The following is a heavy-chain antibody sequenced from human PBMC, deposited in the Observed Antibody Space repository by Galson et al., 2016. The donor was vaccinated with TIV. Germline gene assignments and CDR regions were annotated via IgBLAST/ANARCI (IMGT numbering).Heavy chain of an antibody. Sequence: SVKVSCKASGYTFNSYVISWVRQAPGQGLEWMGWISGYNDNTNYTQKFQGRVTMTTDTSTSTVYMELRSLRSDDTAVDYCARDRSAFGYSGYDFAFDIWGQGTMVIVSS. CDR3: ARDRSAFGYSGYDFAFDI. CDR1: GYTFNSYV. V-gene: IGHV1-18*01. D-gene: IGHD5-12*01. J-gene: IGHJ3*02. CDR2: ISGYNDNT.